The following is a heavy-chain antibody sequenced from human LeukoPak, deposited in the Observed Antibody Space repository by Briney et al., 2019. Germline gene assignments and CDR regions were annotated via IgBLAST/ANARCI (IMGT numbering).Heavy chain of an antibody. CDR1: GFTFSSYS. D-gene: IGHD2-21*02. Sequence: PGGSLRLSCAASGFTFSSYSMNWVRQAPGKGLEWVSSISSSSSYIDYADSVKGRFTISRDNAKNSLYLQMNSLRAEDTAVYYCARDHGIVVVTASCLDSWGQGTLVTVSS. CDR3: ARDHGIVVVTASCLDS. J-gene: IGHJ4*02. V-gene: IGHV3-21*01. CDR2: ISSSSSYI.